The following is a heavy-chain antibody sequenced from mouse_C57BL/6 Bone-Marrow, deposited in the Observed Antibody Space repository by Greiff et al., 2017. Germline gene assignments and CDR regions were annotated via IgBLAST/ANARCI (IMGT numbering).Heavy chain of an antibody. V-gene: IGHV1-76*01. CDR2: IYPGSGNP. CDR3: AGSRRRPYFDV. CDR1: GFTFPDYY. J-gene: IGHJ1*03. Sequence: QVQLQQSGAELVRPGASVKLSCKASGFTFPDYYINWVKQRPGQGLEWIARIYPGSGNPYYNEKFKGKATLTAEKSSSTAYMQLSSLTSEDSAVYFCAGSRRRPYFDVWGTGTTVTVSA.